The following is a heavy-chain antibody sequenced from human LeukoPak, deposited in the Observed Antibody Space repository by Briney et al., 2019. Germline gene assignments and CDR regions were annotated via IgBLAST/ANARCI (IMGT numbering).Heavy chain of an antibody. Sequence: GGSLRLSCAASGFTFSSYSMNWVRQAPGKGLEWVSYISSSRSTIYYADSVKGRFTISRDNSKNTLYLQMNSLRAEDTAVYYCAKGGSVGVGTSYYFDYWGQGTLVTVSS. CDR3: AKGGSVGVGTSYYFDY. V-gene: IGHV3-48*01. CDR1: GFTFSSYS. CDR2: ISSSRSTI. D-gene: IGHD1-26*01. J-gene: IGHJ4*02.